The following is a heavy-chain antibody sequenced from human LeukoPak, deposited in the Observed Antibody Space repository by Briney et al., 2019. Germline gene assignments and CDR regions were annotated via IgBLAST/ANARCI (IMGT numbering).Heavy chain of an antibody. CDR2: IKQDGSEK. Sequence: GGSLRLSCAGSGFTFSSYWMSWVRQAPGKGLEWVANIKQDGSEKYYVDSVKGRFTISRDNAKNSLYLQMNSLRAAHTAVYYCARASENGFDYWGQGTLVTVSS. CDR3: ARASENGFDY. CDR1: GFTFSSYW. J-gene: IGHJ4*02. V-gene: IGHV3-7*01. D-gene: IGHD2-8*01.